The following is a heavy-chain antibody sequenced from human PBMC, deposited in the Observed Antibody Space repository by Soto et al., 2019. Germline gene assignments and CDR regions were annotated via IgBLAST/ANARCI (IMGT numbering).Heavy chain of an antibody. CDR1: GYTFTSYY. CDR2: INPSGGST. J-gene: IGHJ6*02. V-gene: IGHV1-46*01. Sequence: ASVKVSCKASGYTFTSYYMHWVRQAPGQGLEWMGIINPSGGSTSYAQKFQGRVTMTRDTSTSTVYMELSSLRSEDTAVYYCARRPIAVAGSRRYYGMDVWGQGTTVTVSS. D-gene: IGHD6-19*01. CDR3: ARRPIAVAGSRRYYGMDV.